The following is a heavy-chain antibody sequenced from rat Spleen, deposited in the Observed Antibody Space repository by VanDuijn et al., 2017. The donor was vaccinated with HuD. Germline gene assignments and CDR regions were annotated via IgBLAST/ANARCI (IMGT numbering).Heavy chain of an antibody. CDR3: TRDYGYTSGFDY. V-gene: IGHV5-31*01. Sequence: EVQLVESGGGLVQPGRSLKLSCVASGFTFNNYWMTWIRQAPGKGLEWVASITNTGGNTYYGDSVKGRFTISRDNAKSTLYLQMNSLRPEDTATYYCTRDYGYTSGFDYWGQGVMVTVSS. J-gene: IGHJ2*01. D-gene: IGHD1-9*01. CDR1: GFTFNNYW. CDR2: ITNTGGNT.